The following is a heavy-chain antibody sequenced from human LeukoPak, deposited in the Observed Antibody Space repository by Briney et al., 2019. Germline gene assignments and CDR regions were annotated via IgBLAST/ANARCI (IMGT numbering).Heavy chain of an antibody. CDR2: IYHSGST. Sequence: SGTLSLTCAVSGGSISSSNWWSWVRQPPGKGLEWIGEIYHSGSTNYNPSLKSRVTISVDKSKNQFSLKLSSVTAADTAVYYCARGVFGTIFGVVINAESYANYYYYYMDVWGKGTTVTVSS. V-gene: IGHV4-4*02. J-gene: IGHJ6*03. CDR3: ARGVFGTIFGVVINAESYANYYYYYMDV. D-gene: IGHD3-3*01. CDR1: GGSISSSNW.